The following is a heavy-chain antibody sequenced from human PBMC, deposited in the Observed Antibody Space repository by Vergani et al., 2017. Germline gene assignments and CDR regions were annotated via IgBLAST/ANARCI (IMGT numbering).Heavy chain of an antibody. Sequence: QVQLQESGPGLVKPPGTLSLTCAVSGGSISSGGYYWSWIRQHPGKGLEWIGYIYYSGSTNYNPSLKSRVTISVDTSKNQFSLKLSSVTAADTAVYYCAREGGSAAFDIWGQGTMVTVSS. V-gene: IGHV4-61*08. J-gene: IGHJ3*02. D-gene: IGHD3-10*01. CDR1: GGSISSGGYY. CDR2: IYYSGST. CDR3: AREGGSAAFDI.